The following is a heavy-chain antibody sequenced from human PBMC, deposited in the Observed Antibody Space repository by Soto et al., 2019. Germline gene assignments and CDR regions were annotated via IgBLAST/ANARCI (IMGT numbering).Heavy chain of an antibody. J-gene: IGHJ3*02. CDR3: ARVTGDNILDAFDI. CDR1: GFTFSSYA. V-gene: IGHV3-30*04. D-gene: IGHD7-27*01. Sequence: GESLKISCAASGFTFSSYAMHWVRQAPGKGLEWVAVISYDGSNKYYADSVKGRFTISRDNSKNTLYLQMNSLRAEDTAVYYCARVTGDNILDAFDIWGQGTMVTVSS. CDR2: ISYDGSNK.